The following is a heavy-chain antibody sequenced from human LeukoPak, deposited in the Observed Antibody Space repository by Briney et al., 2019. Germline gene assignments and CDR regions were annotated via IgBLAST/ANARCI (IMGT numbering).Heavy chain of an antibody. CDR3: ARARTTYYDILDI. J-gene: IGHJ3*02. V-gene: IGHV4-61*02. D-gene: IGHD3-9*01. Sequence: PSETLSLTCTVSGGSISSGSYYWSWIRQPAGKGLEWIGRIYTSGSTNYNPSLKSRVTISVDTSKNQFSLKLSSVTAADTAVYYCARARTTYYDILDIWGQGTMVTVSS. CDR1: GGSISSGSYY. CDR2: IYTSGST.